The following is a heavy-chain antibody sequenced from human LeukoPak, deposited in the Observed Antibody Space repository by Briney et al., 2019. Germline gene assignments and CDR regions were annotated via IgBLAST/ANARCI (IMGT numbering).Heavy chain of an antibody. CDR1: GFTFSSYW. CDR2: IKQDGSEK. V-gene: IGHV3-7*01. D-gene: IGHD4-17*01. CDR3: ATCYNDDYGYFQH. J-gene: IGHJ1*01. Sequence: SGGSLRLSCAASGFTFSSYWMSWVRQAPGKGLEWVVNIKQDGSEKYYVESVKGRFTISRDNAENSLYLQMNSLRAEDTAVYYCATCYNDDYGYFQHWGQGTLVTVSS.